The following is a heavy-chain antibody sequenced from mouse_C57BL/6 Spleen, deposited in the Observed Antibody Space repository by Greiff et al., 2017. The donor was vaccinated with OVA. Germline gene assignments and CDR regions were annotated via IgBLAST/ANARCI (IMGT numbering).Heavy chain of an antibody. J-gene: IGHJ4*01. Sequence: QVQLQQSGPELVKPGASVKISCKASGYSFTSYYIHWVKQRPGQGLEWIGWIYPGSGNTKYNEKFKGKATLTADTSSSTAYMQLSSLTSEDSAVYYCARPRDYGDYYAMDYWGQGTSVTVSS. CDR1: GYSFTSYY. D-gene: IGHD2-4*01. V-gene: IGHV1-66*01. CDR3: ARPRDYGDYYAMDY. CDR2: IYPGSGNT.